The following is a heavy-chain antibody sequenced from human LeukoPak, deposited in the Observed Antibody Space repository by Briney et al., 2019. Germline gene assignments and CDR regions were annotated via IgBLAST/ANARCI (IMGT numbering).Heavy chain of an antibody. J-gene: IGHJ4*02. CDR3: AAGRPYSLLDY. Sequence: ASVKVSCTVSGSSLTELSLYWVRQAPGKGLEWMGGFDVIDGETFYAQKFQGRVTMTEDSSADTAYMELRSLTSDDTALYYCAAGRPYSLLDYWGQGTLVTVS. D-gene: IGHD5-18*01. V-gene: IGHV1-24*01. CDR2: FDVIDGET. CDR1: GSSLTELS.